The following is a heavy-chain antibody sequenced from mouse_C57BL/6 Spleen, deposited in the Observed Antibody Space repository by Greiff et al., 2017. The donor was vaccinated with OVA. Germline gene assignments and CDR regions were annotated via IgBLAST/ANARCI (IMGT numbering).Heavy chain of an antibody. CDR1: GYTFTSYT. CDR3: ARGAYDGYYGLAY. CDR2: INPGSGYT. V-gene: IGHV1-4*01. J-gene: IGHJ3*01. D-gene: IGHD2-3*01. Sequence: QVQLQQSGAELARPGASVKMSCKASGYTFTSYTMHWVKQRPGQGLEWVGNINPGSGYTNYNQNFTDKATLTADKSSSTAYMQLSSLTSEDSAVYYCARGAYDGYYGLAYWGQGTLVTVSA.